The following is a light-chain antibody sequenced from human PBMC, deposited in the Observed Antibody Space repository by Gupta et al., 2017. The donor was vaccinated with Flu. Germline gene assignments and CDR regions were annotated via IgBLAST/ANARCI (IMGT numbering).Light chain of an antibody. Sequence: DIQMTQSPSSVSASVGDRVTIICRASQGITNRLAGYQQKSGRAPNLLIYTASSLQSGVSSRFSGSGSGTDFTLTISSLQPEDFATYYCQQAYSFPRTFGGGTKIESK. V-gene: IGKV1-12*01. J-gene: IGKJ4*01. CDR1: QGITNR. CDR2: TAS. CDR3: QQAYSFPRT.